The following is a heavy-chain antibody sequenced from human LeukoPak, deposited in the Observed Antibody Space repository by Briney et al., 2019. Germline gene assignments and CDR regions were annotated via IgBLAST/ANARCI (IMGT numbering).Heavy chain of an antibody. V-gene: IGHV3-30*02. CDR1: GFTFSTYG. CDR2: IRFDGNTK. Sequence: GGSLRLSCTASGFTFSTYGMRWVRQAPGKGLEWVAYIRFDGNTKYYADSVKGRFTISKDTSKNTLYLQMNSLRAEDTAVYYCATSEPGIAVALWGQGTLVIVSS. CDR3: ATSEPGIAVAL. J-gene: IGHJ4*02. D-gene: IGHD6-19*01.